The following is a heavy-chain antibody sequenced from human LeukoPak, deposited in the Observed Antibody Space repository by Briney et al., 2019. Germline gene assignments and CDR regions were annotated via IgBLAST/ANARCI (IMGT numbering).Heavy chain of an antibody. CDR2: IYYSGST. CDR1: GDSISSSTYY. V-gene: IGHV4-39*07. Sequence: SETLSLTCTVSGDSISSSTYYWGWIRQPPGKGLGWIGSIYYSGSTYYNPSLKSRVTISVDMSKNQFSLKLSSVTAADTAVYYCARVIHYNWFDPWGQGTLVTVSS. CDR3: ARVIHYNWFDP. J-gene: IGHJ5*02.